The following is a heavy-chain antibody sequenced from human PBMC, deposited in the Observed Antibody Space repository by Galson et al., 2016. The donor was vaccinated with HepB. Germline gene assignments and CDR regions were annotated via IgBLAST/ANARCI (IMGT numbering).Heavy chain of an antibody. J-gene: IGHJ6*02. Sequence: SLRLSCAASGFTFSRYEFNWVRQAPGKGLEWVSHISYTNAVSYAASVKGRFTISRDNDGDSLFLEMRGLRVEDTAVYYCVRGMSNSWYAYKSSYYYSMELWGRGTSIIVSS. CDR3: VRGMSNSWYAYKSSYYYSMEL. D-gene: IGHD6-13*01. CDR2: ISYTNAV. V-gene: IGHV3-48*03. CDR1: GFTFSRYE.